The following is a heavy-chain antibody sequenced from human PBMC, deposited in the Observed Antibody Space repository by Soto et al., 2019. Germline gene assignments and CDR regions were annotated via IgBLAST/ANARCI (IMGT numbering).Heavy chain of an antibody. D-gene: IGHD1-1*01. V-gene: IGHV3-48*01. CDR2: ITSTSVT. CDR3: VGEVGFQLIY. Sequence: GSLRLSCAASGFTFSTHSMNWVRQAPGKGLEWISYITSTSVTMYADSVKGRFTISRDNAKNSLYLQMNSLRVEDTAVYFCVGEVGFQLIYWGQGTLVTVSS. CDR1: GFTFSTHS. J-gene: IGHJ4*02.